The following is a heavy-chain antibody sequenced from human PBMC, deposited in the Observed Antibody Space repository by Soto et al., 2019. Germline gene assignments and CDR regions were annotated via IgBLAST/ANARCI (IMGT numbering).Heavy chain of an antibody. V-gene: IGHV3-53*01. Sequence: EVQLVESGGGLIQPGGSLRLSCAASGFTVSSNYMGWVRQAPGKGLEWVSFIYSSGSTYYADSVKGRFTISRDTSKNTQYLQMNSLRAEDTAVYYCVTRTVPGTIVDYWGQGTLVTVTS. CDR1: GFTVSSNY. CDR3: VTRTVPGTIVDY. J-gene: IGHJ4*02. CDR2: IYSSGST. D-gene: IGHD6-19*01.